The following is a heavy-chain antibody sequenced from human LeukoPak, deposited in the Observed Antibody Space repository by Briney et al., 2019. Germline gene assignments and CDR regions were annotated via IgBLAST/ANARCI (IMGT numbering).Heavy chain of an antibody. CDR3: ARGRGVVVAATYYYYYGMDV. CDR1: GYTFTSYD. CDR2: MNPNSGNT. V-gene: IGHV1-8*01. J-gene: IGHJ6*02. Sequence: ASVKVSCKASGYTFTSYDINWVRRATGQGLEWMGWMNPNSGNTGYAQKFQGRVTMTRNTSISTAYMELSSLRSEDTAVYYCARGRGVVVAATYYYYYGMDVWGQGTTVTVSS. D-gene: IGHD2-15*01.